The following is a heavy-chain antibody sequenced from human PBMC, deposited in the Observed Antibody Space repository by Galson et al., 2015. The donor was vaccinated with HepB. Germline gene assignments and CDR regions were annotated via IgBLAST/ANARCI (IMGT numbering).Heavy chain of an antibody. D-gene: IGHD4/OR15-4a*01. CDR3: ARGAQVLAHDY. J-gene: IGHJ4*02. Sequence: SVKVSCKASGYTFTSYGVTWVRQAPGQGFEWVGWINTDNGDTSYAQKLQGRVSMTTDTSTTTAYMELRSLRSDDTAVYFCARGAQVLAHDYWGQGTLVMVSS. CDR1: GYTFTSYG. V-gene: IGHV1-18*01. CDR2: INTDNGDT.